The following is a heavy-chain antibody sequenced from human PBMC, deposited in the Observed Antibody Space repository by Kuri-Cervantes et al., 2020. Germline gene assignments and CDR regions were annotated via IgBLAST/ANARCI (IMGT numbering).Heavy chain of an antibody. V-gene: IGHV4-39*07. CDR2: INHSGST. CDR3: ARGAHSSSWTTGFGY. CDR1: GGSVSSGSYY. D-gene: IGHD6-13*01. Sequence: GSLRLSCTVSGGSVSSGSYYWSWIRQPPGKGLEWIGEINHSGSTNYNPSLKSRVTISVDTSKNQFSLKLSSVTAADTAVYYCARGAHSSSWTTGFGYWGQGTLVTVSS. J-gene: IGHJ4*02.